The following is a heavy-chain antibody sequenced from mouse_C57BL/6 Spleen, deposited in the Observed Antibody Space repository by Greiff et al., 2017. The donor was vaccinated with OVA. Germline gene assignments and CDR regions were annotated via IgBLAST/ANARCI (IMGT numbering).Heavy chain of an antibody. Sequence: VKLVESGPGLVQPSQSLSITCTVSGFSLTSYGVHWVRQSPGKGLEWLGVIWSGGSTDYNAAFISRLSISKDNSKSQVFFKMNSLQADDTAIYYCARNDDYDEGYFDYWGQGTTLTVSS. D-gene: IGHD2-4*01. CDR2: IWSGGST. J-gene: IGHJ2*01. CDR3: ARNDDYDEGYFDY. V-gene: IGHV2-2*01. CDR1: GFSLTSYG.